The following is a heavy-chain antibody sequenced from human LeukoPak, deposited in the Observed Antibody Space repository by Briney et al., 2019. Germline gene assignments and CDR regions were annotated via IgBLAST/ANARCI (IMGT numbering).Heavy chain of an antibody. Sequence: GGSLRLSCAASGFTFSSYAMSWVRQAPGKGLEWVSAISGSGGSTYYADSVKGRFTISRDNSKNTLYLQTNSLRAEDTAVYYCAKKTWDSSAWYFFDYWGQGTLVTVSS. D-gene: IGHD3-22*01. CDR3: AKKTWDSSAWYFFDY. V-gene: IGHV3-23*01. CDR1: GFTFSSYA. J-gene: IGHJ4*02. CDR2: ISGSGGST.